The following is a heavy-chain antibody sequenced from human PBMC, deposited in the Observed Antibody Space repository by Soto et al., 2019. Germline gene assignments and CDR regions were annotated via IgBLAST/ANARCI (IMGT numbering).Heavy chain of an antibody. V-gene: IGHV1-2*04. CDR1: GYTFTGYY. J-gene: IGHJ5*02. CDR2: INPNSGGT. CDR3: ARQVIAAGFQYNWFDP. D-gene: IGHD2-15*01. Sequence: ASVKVSCKASGYTFTGYYMHWVRQAPGQGLEWMGWINPNSGGTNYAQKFQGWVTMTRDTSISTAYMELSRLRSDDTAVYYCARQVIAAGFQYNWFDPWGQGTLVTSPQ.